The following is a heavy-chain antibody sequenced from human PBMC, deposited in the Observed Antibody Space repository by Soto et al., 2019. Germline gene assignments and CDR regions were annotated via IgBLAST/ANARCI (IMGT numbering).Heavy chain of an antibody. CDR3: ARVDSSSWDNWFDP. CDR1: GYTFTSYG. Sequence: GASVKVSCKASGYTFTSYGISWVRQAPGQGLEWMGWISAYNGSTNYAQKLQGRVTMTTDTSTSTAYMELRSLRSDVTAVYYCARVDSSSWDNWFDPWGQGTLVTVSS. J-gene: IGHJ5*02. V-gene: IGHV1-18*01. CDR2: ISAYNGST. D-gene: IGHD6-13*01.